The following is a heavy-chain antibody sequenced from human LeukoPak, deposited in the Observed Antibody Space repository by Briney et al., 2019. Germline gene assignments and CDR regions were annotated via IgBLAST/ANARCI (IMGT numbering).Heavy chain of an antibody. CDR3: TTDEDWNYARKDV. D-gene: IGHD1-7*01. CDR2: TVSEIGGGTT. V-gene: IGHV3-15*04. CDR1: GFTFNYAW. J-gene: IGHJ6*02. Sequence: GGSLRLSCAASGFTFNYAWMSWVRQVPGKGLEWVGQTVSEIGGGTTDYATPVKGRFTISRDDSKSTLYLQMNSLKIEDTAVYYCTTDEDWNYARKDVWGQGATVIVS.